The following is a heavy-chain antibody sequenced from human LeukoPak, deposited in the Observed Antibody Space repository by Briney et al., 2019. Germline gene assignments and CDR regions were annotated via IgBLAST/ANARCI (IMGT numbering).Heavy chain of an antibody. D-gene: IGHD4-11*01. CDR1: GGSIRSSYYY. V-gene: IGHV4-39*07. CDR2: INHSGST. CDR3: ASYTPYYYYGMDV. Sequence: PSETLSLTCTVSGGSIRSSYYYWSWIRQPPGKGLEWIGEINHSGSTNYNPSLKSRVTISVDTSKNQFSLKLSSVTAADTAVYYCASYTPYYYYGMDVWGQGTTVTVSS. J-gene: IGHJ6*02.